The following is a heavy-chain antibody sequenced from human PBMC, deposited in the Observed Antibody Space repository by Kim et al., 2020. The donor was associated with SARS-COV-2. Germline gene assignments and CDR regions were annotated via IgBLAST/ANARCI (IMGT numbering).Heavy chain of an antibody. CDR1: GFSFSTYW. V-gene: IGHV3-74*01. CDR2: ISKDGSST. J-gene: IGHJ5*02. Sequence: GGSLRLSCAASGFSFSTYWMHWVRQAPGKGLVSVSRISKDGSSTDYADSVRGRFTISRDNAKNTLYLQMNSLRAEDTAVYYCVGYHGSQSYSTHHWGQGTLVTVSS. CDR3: VGYHGSQSYSTHH. D-gene: IGHD3-10*01.